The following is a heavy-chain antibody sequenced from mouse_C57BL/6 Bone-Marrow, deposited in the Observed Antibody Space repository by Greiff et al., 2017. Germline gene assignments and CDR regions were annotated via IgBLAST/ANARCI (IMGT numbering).Heavy chain of an antibody. CDR2: IFPGSGST. CDR1: GYTFTDYY. D-gene: IGHD2-3*01. CDR3: ARGGGWLLPYYYAMDY. J-gene: IGHJ4*01. Sequence: VQGVESGPELVKPGASVKISCKASGYTFTDYYINWVKQRPGQGLEWIGWIFPGSGSTYYNEKFKGKATLTVDKSSSTAYMLLSSLTSEDSAVYFCARGGGWLLPYYYAMDYWGQGTSVTVSS. V-gene: IGHV1-75*01.